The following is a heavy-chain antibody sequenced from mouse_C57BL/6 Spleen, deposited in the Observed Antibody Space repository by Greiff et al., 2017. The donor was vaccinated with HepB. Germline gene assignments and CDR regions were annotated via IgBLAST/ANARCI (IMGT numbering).Heavy chain of an antibody. D-gene: IGHD2-5*01. CDR2: INPNNGGT. V-gene: IGHV1-18*01. CDR1: GYTFTDYN. Sequence: VQLKQSGPELVKPGASVKIPCKASGYTFTDYNMDWVKQSHGKSLEWIGDINPNNGGTIYNQKFKGKATLTVDKSSSTAYMELRSLTSEDTAVYYCARSYSNFPWYFDVWGTGTTVTVSS. CDR3: ARSYSNFPWYFDV. J-gene: IGHJ1*03.